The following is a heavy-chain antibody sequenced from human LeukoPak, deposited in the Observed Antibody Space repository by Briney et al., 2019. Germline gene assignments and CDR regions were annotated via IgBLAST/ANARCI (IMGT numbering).Heavy chain of an antibody. V-gene: IGHV1-69*05. CDR1: GYTFTGYY. Sequence: SVKVSCKASGYTFTGYYMHWVRQAPGQGLEWMGGIIPIFGTANYAQKFQGRVTITTDESTSTAYMELSSLRSEDTAVYYCARAVYSSGWRLYYYYGMDVWGQGTTVTVSS. J-gene: IGHJ6*02. CDR2: IIPIFGTA. D-gene: IGHD6-19*01. CDR3: ARAVYSSGWRLYYYYGMDV.